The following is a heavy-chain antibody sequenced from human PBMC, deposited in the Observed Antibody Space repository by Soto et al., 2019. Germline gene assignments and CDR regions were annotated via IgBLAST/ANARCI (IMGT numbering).Heavy chain of an antibody. D-gene: IGHD3-22*01. V-gene: IGHV4-39*01. CDR3: ARHGSPSDSSGHPTPDDAFDI. J-gene: IGHJ3*02. CDR1: GGSISSSSYY. Sequence: SETLSLTCTVSGGSISSSSYYWGWIRQPPGKGLEWIGSIYYSGSTYYNPSLKSRVTISVDTSKNQFSLKLSSVTAADTAVYYCARHGSPSDSSGHPTPDDAFDIWGQGTMVTVSS. CDR2: IYYSGST.